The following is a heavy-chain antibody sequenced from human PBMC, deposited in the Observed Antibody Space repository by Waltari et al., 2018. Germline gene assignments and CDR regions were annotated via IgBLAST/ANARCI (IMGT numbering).Heavy chain of an antibody. Sequence: QVQLQQWGAGLLKPTETLSLTCAVYGVSFSGYYWSWIRQPPGKGLEWIGEINHSGSTNYNPSLKSRVTISVDTSKNQFSLKLSSVTAADTAVYYCARLLPYYYDSSGYYYSGGFDYWGQGTLVTVSS. V-gene: IGHV4-34*01. CDR1: GVSFSGYY. D-gene: IGHD3-22*01. CDR2: INHSGST. J-gene: IGHJ4*02. CDR3: ARLLPYYYDSSGYYYSGGFDY.